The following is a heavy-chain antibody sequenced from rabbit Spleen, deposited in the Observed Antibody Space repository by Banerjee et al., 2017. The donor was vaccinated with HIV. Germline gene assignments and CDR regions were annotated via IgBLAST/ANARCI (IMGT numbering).Heavy chain of an antibody. V-gene: IGHV1S45*01. J-gene: IGHJ4*01. CDR3: ASGYSDIYFNL. CDR1: GFSFSSGYY. CDR2: IGTGSGST. Sequence: QQQLVESGGGLVKPGASLTLTCKASGFSFSSGYYIVWVRQAPGKGLEWIGCIGTGSGSTYFASWAKGRFTISKTSSTTVTLQMTSLTAADTATYFCASGYSDIYFNLWGQGTLVTVS. D-gene: IGHD1-1*01.